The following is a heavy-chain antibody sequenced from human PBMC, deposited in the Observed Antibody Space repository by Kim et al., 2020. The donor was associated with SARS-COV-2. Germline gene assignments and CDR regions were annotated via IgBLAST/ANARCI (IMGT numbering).Heavy chain of an antibody. D-gene: IGHD3-9*01. CDR1: GYTFTSYG. V-gene: IGHV1-18*01. Sequence: ASVKVSCKASGYTFTSYGISWVRQAPGQGLEWMGWISAYNGNTNYAQKLQGRVTMTTDTPTSTAYMELRSLRSDDTAVYYCARGGLRYFDWLLPIDYWGQGTLVTVSS. J-gene: IGHJ4*02. CDR3: ARGGLRYFDWLLPIDY. CDR2: ISAYNGNT.